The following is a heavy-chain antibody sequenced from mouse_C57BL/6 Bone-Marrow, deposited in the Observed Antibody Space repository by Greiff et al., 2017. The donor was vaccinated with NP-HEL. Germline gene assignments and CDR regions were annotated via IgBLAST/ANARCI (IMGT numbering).Heavy chain of an antibody. V-gene: IGHV5-4*03. CDR2: ISDGGSYT. Sequence: DVKLVESGGGLVKPGGSLKLSCAASGFTFSSYAMSWVRQTPEKRLEWVATISDGGSYTYYPDNVKGRFTISRDNAKNNLYLQMSQLKSEDTAMYYCARVYGSSYPDFDYWGQGTTLTVSS. J-gene: IGHJ2*01. CDR3: ARVYGSSYPDFDY. CDR1: GFTFSSYA. D-gene: IGHD1-1*01.